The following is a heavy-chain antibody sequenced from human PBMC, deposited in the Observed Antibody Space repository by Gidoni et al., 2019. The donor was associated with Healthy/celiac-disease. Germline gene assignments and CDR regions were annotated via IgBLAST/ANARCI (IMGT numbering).Heavy chain of an antibody. J-gene: IGHJ6*02. CDR1: AFTFSNAW. V-gene: IGHV3-15*01. CDR2: IKSKTDGGTT. CDR3: TTVCLTRDYYYYGMDV. D-gene: IGHD2-2*01. Sequence: EVQLVESGGGLVKPGVSLRLSCAASAFTFSNAWRSWVRQAPGKGREWVGRIKSKTDGGTTDYAAPVKGRFTISRDDSKNTLYLQMNSLKTEDTAVYYCTTVCLTRDYYYYGMDVWGQGTTVTVSS.